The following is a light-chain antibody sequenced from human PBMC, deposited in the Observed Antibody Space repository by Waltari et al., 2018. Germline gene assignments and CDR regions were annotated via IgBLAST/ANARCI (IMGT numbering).Light chain of an antibody. V-gene: IGKV1-39*01. CDR3: QQSYSTPRA. Sequence: DIQMTQSPSSLSASVGDRVTITCRASQSISSYLNWYQQKPGKAPKLLIYAASSLQSGVPSXFXGSGSGTDFTLTNSSLQPEDFATYYCQQSYSTPRAFGGGTKVEIK. CDR1: QSISSY. CDR2: AAS. J-gene: IGKJ4*01.